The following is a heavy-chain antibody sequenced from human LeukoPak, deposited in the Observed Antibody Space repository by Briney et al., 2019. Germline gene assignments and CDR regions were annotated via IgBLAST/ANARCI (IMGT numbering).Heavy chain of an antibody. D-gene: IGHD6-13*01. CDR1: GFTFSSYS. CDR3: ARESPDSRSFDY. V-gene: IGHV3-21*01. Sequence: GGSLRLSCAASGFTFSSYSMNWVRQAPGKGLEWVSSISSSSSYIYYADSVKGRFTISRDNAKNSLYLQMNSLRAEDTAVYYCARESPDSRSFDYWGQGTLVTVSS. J-gene: IGHJ4*02. CDR2: ISSSSSYI.